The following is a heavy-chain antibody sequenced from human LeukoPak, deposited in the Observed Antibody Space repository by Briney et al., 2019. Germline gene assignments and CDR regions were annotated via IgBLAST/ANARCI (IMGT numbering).Heavy chain of an antibody. CDR2: ISSSSSYI. CDR1: GFTFSSYS. V-gene: IGHV3-21*01. Sequence: NPGGSLRLSCAASGFTFSSYSMNWVRQAPGKGLEWVSSISSSSSYIYYADSVTGRFTISRDNAKNSLYLQMNSLRAEDTAVYYCARDSHDYGHYVSFDYWGQGTLVTVSS. CDR3: ARDSHDYGHYVSFDY. D-gene: IGHD4-17*01. J-gene: IGHJ4*02.